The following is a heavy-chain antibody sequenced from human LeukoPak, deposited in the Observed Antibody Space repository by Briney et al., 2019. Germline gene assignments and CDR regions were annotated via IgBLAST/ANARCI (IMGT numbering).Heavy chain of an antibody. D-gene: IGHD6-25*01. CDR3: ARGSAPAKY. V-gene: IGHV3-64*01. Sequence: GGSLRLSCAASGFTFSSYAMHWVRQAPGKGLEYVSAISSNGGSTYYANSVKGRFTISRDNSKNTLYLQMGSLRAEDMAVYYCARGSAPAKYWGQGTPVTVSS. CDR1: GFTFSSYA. J-gene: IGHJ4*02. CDR2: ISSNGGST.